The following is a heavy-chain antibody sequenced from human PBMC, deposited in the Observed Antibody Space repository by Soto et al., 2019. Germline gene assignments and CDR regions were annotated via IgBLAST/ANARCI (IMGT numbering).Heavy chain of an antibody. CDR1: GYSFTSYW. CDR3: ARSLYCIASSCYLDN. Sequence: GESLKISCKGSGYSFTSYWIYWMRQMPGKGLECVGIIYPDDSDIRYSPSFHGHVTISADRSSSTAFLQWSSLKASDTAIYYCARSLYCIASSCYLDNWGRGTRVTVSS. CDR2: IYPDDSDI. J-gene: IGHJ4*02. V-gene: IGHV5-51*01. D-gene: IGHD2-15*01.